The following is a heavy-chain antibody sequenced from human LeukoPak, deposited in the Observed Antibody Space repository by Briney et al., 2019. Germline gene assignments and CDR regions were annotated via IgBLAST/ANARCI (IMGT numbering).Heavy chain of an antibody. CDR1: GFTFSSYS. Sequence: PGGSLRLSCAASGFTFSSYSMNWVRQAPGKGLEWVSSISSSSSYIYYADSVKGRFTISRDNAKNSLYLQMNSLRAEDTAVYYCAKDPNHPAQQLVRAVYWGQGTLVTVSS. J-gene: IGHJ4*02. CDR2: ISSSSSYI. D-gene: IGHD6-6*01. V-gene: IGHV3-21*04. CDR3: AKDPNHPAQQLVRAVY.